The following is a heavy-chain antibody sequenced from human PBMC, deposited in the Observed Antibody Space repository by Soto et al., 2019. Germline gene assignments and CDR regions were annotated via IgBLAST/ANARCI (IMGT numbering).Heavy chain of an antibody. D-gene: IGHD3-22*01. CDR1: GFTFSDSY. Sequence: QVQLVESGGGLVKPGRSLRLSCAASGFTFSDSYMSWIRQAPGKGLEWVSYISSSDSIIYYSDSVKGRFIISRDNAKNSLYLQMNSLRAEDTAVYYCARDLGYYDSSGYFDYWGQGTLVTVSS. CDR3: ARDLGYYDSSGYFDY. CDR2: ISSSDSII. V-gene: IGHV3-11*01. J-gene: IGHJ4*02.